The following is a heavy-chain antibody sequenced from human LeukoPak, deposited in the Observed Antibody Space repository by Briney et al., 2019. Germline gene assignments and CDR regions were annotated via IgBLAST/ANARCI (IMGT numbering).Heavy chain of an antibody. CDR2: ISGSGGST. CDR3: ARDGYGSGFGDYFDY. CDR1: GFTFSSYG. D-gene: IGHD3-10*01. V-gene: IGHV3-23*01. Sequence: GGSLRLSCAASGFTFSSYGMSWVRQAPGKGLEWVSAISGSGGSTYYADSVKGRFTISRDNSKNTLYLQMNSLRAEDTAVYYCARDGYGSGFGDYFDYWGQGTLVTVSS. J-gene: IGHJ4*02.